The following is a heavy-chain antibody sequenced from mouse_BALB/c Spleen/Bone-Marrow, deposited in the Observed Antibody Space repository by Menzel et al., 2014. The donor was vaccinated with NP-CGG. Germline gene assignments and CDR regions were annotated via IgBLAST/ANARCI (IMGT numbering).Heavy chain of an antibody. J-gene: IGHJ2*01. D-gene: IGHD2-4*01. CDR1: GFTFSSYG. CDR2: INSNGGST. Sequence: VQLKESGGGLVQPGGSLKLSCAASGFTFSSYGMSWVRQTPDKRLELVATINSNGGSTYHPDSVKGRFTISRDNAKNTLYLQMSSLKSEDTAMYYCARDYDYDYWGQGTTLTASS. CDR3: ARDYDYDY. V-gene: IGHV5-6-3*01.